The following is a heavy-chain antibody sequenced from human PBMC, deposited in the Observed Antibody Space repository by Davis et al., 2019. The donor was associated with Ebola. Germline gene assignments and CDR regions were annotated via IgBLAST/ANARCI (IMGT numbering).Heavy chain of an antibody. CDR3: ARALITTPYYYGMDV. J-gene: IGHJ6*02. Sequence: PGGSLRLSCAASGFTFGSYRMHWVRQAPGKGLEWVSGISWNSGSIGYADSVKGRFTISRDNAKNSLYLQMNSLRAEDTAVYYCARALITTPYYYGMDVWGQGTTVTVSS. V-gene: IGHV3-9*01. D-gene: IGHD3-16*01. CDR2: ISWNSGSI. CDR1: GFTFGSYR.